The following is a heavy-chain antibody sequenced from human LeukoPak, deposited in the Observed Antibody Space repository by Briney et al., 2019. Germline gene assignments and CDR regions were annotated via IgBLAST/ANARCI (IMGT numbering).Heavy chain of an antibody. Sequence: PGGSLRLSCAASGFTFSSYWMSWVRQAPGKGLEWVSVIYSGGSTYYADSVKGRFTISRDNSKNTLYLQMNSLRAEDTAVYYCARDGPYFYDSSGYNFDYWGQGTLVTVSS. CDR1: GFTFSSYW. CDR3: ARDGPYFYDSSGYNFDY. CDR2: IYSGGST. D-gene: IGHD3-22*01. J-gene: IGHJ4*02. V-gene: IGHV3-66*01.